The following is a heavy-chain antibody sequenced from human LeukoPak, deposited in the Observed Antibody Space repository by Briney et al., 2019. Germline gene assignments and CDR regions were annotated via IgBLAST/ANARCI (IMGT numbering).Heavy chain of an antibody. CDR3: AKDPTMAGYFDV. V-gene: IGHV3-23*01. CDR2: LSSSGATT. J-gene: IGHJ2*01. D-gene: IGHD2-8*01. CDR1: GFTFSTYA. Sequence: GGSLILSCTASGFTFSTYAMNWVRQAPGEGLEWVSLLSSSGATTYYADSVKGRFTISRDNSKNTLYLQMNSLRADDTAVYYCAKDPTMAGYFDVWGRGTLVTVSS.